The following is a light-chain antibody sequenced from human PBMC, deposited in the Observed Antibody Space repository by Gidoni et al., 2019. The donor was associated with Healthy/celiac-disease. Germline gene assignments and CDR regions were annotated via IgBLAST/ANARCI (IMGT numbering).Light chain of an antibody. V-gene: IGKV1-5*03. Sequence: DNQMTQSPSTLSASVGERGTITCRASQSISSWFAWYQQKPGKAPTLLIYKASTFESGVPTRFSGSGYGTAFTLTISSLQPDDFATYYCQQYNSYPYTFGQGTKLEIK. CDR2: KAS. CDR1: QSISSW. J-gene: IGKJ2*01. CDR3: QQYNSYPYT.